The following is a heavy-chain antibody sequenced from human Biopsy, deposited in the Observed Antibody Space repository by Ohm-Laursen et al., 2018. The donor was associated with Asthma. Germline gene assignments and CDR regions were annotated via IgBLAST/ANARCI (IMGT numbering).Heavy chain of an antibody. CDR1: GFTFSNYA. Sequence: SLRLSCAASGFTFSNYAMTWVRQASGKGLEWVSAISGGGGGTKYADSVKGRFTISRDNSKNTLSLQMSSLRAEDTALYYCAKDLSKAVGGSNDYYYGMDVWGQGTTVTVAS. CDR2: ISGGGGGT. J-gene: IGHJ6*02. D-gene: IGHD6-19*01. CDR3: AKDLSKAVGGSNDYYYGMDV. V-gene: IGHV3-23*01.